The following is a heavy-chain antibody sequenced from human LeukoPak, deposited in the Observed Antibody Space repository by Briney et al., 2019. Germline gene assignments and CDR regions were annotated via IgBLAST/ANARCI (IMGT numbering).Heavy chain of an antibody. V-gene: IGHV4-34*01. CDR1: GGSFSGYY. CDR2: IDHSGST. CDR3: ARGRGNWGDAFDI. J-gene: IGHJ3*02. D-gene: IGHD7-27*01. Sequence: SETLSLTCAVYGGSFSGYYWSWIRQPPGKGLEWIGEIDHSGSTNYNPSLKSRVTISVDTSKNQFSLKLSSVTAADTAVYYCARGRGNWGDAFDIWGQGTMVTVSS.